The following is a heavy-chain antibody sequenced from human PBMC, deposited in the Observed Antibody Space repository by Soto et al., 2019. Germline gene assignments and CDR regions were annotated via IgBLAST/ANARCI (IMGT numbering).Heavy chain of an antibody. CDR1: GFTFSSHG. CDR2: ISYDGGNE. D-gene: IGHD5-12*01. CDR3: ATAEDGYSGYERLDY. V-gene: IGHV3-30*03. Sequence: GGSLRLSCAASGFTFSSHGLHWVRQAPGKGLEWVAVISYDGGNEYYADSVKGRFTISRDDSKNTLYLKMNSLRAEDTAVYYCATAEDGYSGYERLDYWGQGTLVTVSS. J-gene: IGHJ4*02.